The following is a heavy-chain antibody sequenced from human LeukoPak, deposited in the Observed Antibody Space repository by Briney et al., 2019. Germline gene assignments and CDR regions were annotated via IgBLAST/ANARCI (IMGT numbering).Heavy chain of an antibody. V-gene: IGHV3-53*01. Sequence: PGGSLRLSCAAPGFTVSSNYMSWVRQAPGKGLERVSVIYSGGSTYYADSVKGRFTISRDNSKNTLYLQMNSLRAEDTAVYYCAREMVVGDAFDIWGQGTMVTVSS. CDR3: AREMVVGDAFDI. J-gene: IGHJ3*02. CDR1: GFTVSSNY. CDR2: IYSGGST. D-gene: IGHD1-26*01.